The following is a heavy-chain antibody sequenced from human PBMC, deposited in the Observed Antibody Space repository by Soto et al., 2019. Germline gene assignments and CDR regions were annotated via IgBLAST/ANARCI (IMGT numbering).Heavy chain of an antibody. J-gene: IGHJ4*02. Sequence: GASVKVSCKVSGYTLTELSMHWVRHAPGKGLEWMGGFDPEDGETIYAQKFQGRVTMTEDTSTDTAYMELSSLRSEDTAVYYCATDLAYSSGWYYDYWGQGTLVTVSS. D-gene: IGHD6-19*01. CDR1: GYTLTELS. V-gene: IGHV1-24*01. CDR2: FDPEDGET. CDR3: ATDLAYSSGWYYDY.